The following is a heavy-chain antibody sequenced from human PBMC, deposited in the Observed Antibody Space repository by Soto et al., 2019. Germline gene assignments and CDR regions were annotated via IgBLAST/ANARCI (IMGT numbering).Heavy chain of an antibody. D-gene: IGHD6-25*01. CDR2: IYNTGSA. CDR1: GGSISTVDYY. J-gene: IGHJ4*02. Sequence: SETLSLTCTVSGGSISTVDYYWSWIRLLPGRGLEWIAYIYNTGSAYYNPSLRNRITISLDTSKNQFSLTLTSVTAADTAVYYCARTAAARIDFWGQGALVTVSS. CDR3: ARTAAARIDF. V-gene: IGHV4-30-4*08.